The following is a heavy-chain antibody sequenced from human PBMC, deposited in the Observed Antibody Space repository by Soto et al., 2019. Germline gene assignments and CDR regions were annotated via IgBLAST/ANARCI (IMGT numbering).Heavy chain of an antibody. D-gene: IGHD3-22*01. CDR3: ARGRNYYDSSGYRDAFDI. V-gene: IGHV3-13*01. CDR1: GFTFSSYD. Sequence: VQLVESGGGLVQPGGSLRLSCAASGFTFSSYDMHWVRQATGKGLEWVSAIGTAGDTYYPGSVKGRFTISRENAKNSLYLQMNSLRAGDTAVYYCARGRNYYDSSGYRDAFDIWGQGTMVTVSS. CDR2: IGTAGDT. J-gene: IGHJ3*02.